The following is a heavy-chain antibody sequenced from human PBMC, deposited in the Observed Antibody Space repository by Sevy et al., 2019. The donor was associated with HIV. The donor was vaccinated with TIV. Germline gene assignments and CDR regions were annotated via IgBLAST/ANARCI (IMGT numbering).Heavy chain of an antibody. Sequence: SETLSLTCTVSGGSISSYYWSWIRQPAGKGLEWIGRIYTSGSTNYNPSLKSRVTMSVDTSKNQFSLKLSSVTAADTAVYYCARGHHYYDSSGYYFEYFQHWGQGSLVTVSS. V-gene: IGHV4-4*07. CDR2: IYTSGST. CDR1: GGSISSYY. J-gene: IGHJ1*01. D-gene: IGHD3-22*01. CDR3: ARGHHYYDSSGYYFEYFQH.